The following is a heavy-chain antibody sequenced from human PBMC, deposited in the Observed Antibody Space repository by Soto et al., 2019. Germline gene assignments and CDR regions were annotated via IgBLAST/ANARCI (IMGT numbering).Heavy chain of an antibody. CDR3: VKDESINWYSGHFRH. CDR2: INWNSGSI. V-gene: IGHV3-9*01. J-gene: IGHJ1*01. Sequence: EVQLVESGGGLVQPGRSLRLSCAASGFTFDDYAMHWVRQVPGKGLEWVSGINWNSGSIGYADSVKGRFAISRDNAKNSLHLQMNSLRADDTAFYYCVKDESINWYSGHFRHWGQGTLVTVCS. D-gene: IGHD6-13*01. CDR1: GFTFDDYA.